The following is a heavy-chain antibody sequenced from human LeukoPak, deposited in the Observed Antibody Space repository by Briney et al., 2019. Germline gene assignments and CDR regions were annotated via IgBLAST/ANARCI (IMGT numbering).Heavy chain of an antibody. Sequence: KESGPTLVKPTQTLTLTCTFSGFSLSTRGVGVGRIRQPPGKALEWLALIYWDDDKRYSPSLKSSLTVTKDTSKNQVVLTMSNMDPVDTATYYCAHTSRDGFLFDYWGQGALVTVSS. D-gene: IGHD5-24*01. CDR3: AHTSRDGFLFDY. CDR1: GFSLSTRGVG. CDR2: IYWDDDK. J-gene: IGHJ4*02. V-gene: IGHV2-5*02.